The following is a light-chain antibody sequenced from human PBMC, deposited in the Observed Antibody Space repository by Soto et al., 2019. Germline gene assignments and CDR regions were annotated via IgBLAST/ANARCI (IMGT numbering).Light chain of an antibody. CDR2: KAS. V-gene: IGKV1-5*03. J-gene: IGKJ1*01. CDR3: QQYNTYSRT. CDR1: QSISPW. Sequence: DSPMSQSPSTVSASVGDRVTITCRASQSISPWLAWYQQKPGKAPKLLIYKASTLESVVPSRFSGSGSGTEFTLTITTLQPDDFATYYCQQYNTYSRTFGQGTKVEIK.